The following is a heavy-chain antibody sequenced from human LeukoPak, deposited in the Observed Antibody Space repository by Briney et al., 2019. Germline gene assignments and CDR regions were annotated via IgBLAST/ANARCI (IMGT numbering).Heavy chain of an antibody. D-gene: IGHD2-15*01. Sequence: PGGSLRLSCAASGFTFSNYAMNWVRQAPGKGLEWVSAISGSTGRTYYADSVKGRFTISRDNSKNTLYLQMNSLRAEDTAIYYCAKGGVVHAFDIWGQGTMVTVSS. J-gene: IGHJ3*02. CDR1: GFTFSNYA. CDR3: AKGGVVHAFDI. V-gene: IGHV3-23*01. CDR2: ISGSTGRT.